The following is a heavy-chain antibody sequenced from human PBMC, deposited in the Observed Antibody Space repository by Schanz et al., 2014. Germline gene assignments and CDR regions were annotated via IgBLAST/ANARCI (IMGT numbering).Heavy chain of an antibody. J-gene: IGHJ4*02. CDR3: AKSYDTSGYSGFDY. CDR1: GFAFSDYG. Sequence: VQVVESGGGFVQPGGSLRLSCAASGFAFSDYGMHWVRQAPGRGLEWVAVISYHGSEKYYADSVKGRFTISRDNSKNTLYLQMNSLRTEDTAVYFCAKSYDTSGYSGFDYWGQGTLVTVSS. V-gene: IGHV3-30*18. CDR2: ISYHGSEK. D-gene: IGHD3-22*01.